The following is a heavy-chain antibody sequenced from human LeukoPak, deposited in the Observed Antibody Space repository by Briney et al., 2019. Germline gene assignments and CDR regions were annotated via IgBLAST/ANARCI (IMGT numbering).Heavy chain of an antibody. CDR3: ARDYYGSGSYFDY. Sequence: AVKVSFKASGGTFSSYAISWVRQAPGQGLEWMGGIIPIFGTANYAQKFQGRVTITADESTSTAYMELSSLRSEDTAVYYCARDYYGSGSYFDYWGQGTLVTVSS. V-gene: IGHV1-69*13. CDR1: GGTFSSYA. D-gene: IGHD3-10*01. J-gene: IGHJ4*02. CDR2: IIPIFGTA.